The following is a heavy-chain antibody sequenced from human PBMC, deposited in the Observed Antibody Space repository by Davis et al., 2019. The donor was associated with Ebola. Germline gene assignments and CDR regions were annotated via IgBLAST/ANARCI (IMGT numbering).Heavy chain of an antibody. D-gene: IGHD1-1*01. CDR3: AKDETGWTRFDF. J-gene: IGHJ4*02. Sequence: SVKVSCKASGYTFTSYDINWVRQAPGQGLEWMGRIIPILGIANYAQKFQGRVTITADKSTSTAYMELSSLRSEDTAVYYCAKDETGWTRFDFWGQGTLVTVSS. CDR2: IIPILGIA. V-gene: IGHV1-69*04. CDR1: GYTFTSYD.